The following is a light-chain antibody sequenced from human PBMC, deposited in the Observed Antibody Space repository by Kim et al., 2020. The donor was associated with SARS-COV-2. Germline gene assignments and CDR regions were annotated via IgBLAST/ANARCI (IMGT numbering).Light chain of an antibody. J-gene: IGKJ4*01. Sequence: IQLTQSPSSLSASVGDRVTITCRASQDITSYLAWYQQKPGKAPKLLIYAASTLHTGVPSRFSGSGSGTDFTLTIGSLQPEDFATYFCQQLNTYPPALGGGTRVEIK. V-gene: IGKV1-9*01. CDR3: QQLNTYPPA. CDR1: QDITSY. CDR2: AAS.